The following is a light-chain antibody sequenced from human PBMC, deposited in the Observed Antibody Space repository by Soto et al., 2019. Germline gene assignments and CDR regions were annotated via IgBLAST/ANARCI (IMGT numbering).Light chain of an antibody. CDR3: QQYGSSPGAT. CDR1: QSVSSSY. Sequence: IVLTQAPGTLFLSPGERATLSCRASQSVSSSYLAWYQQKPGQAPRLLIYGASSRATGIPDRFSGSGSGTDFTLTISRLEPEDFAVYYCQQYGSSPGATFGQGTHWRL. V-gene: IGKV3-20*01. J-gene: IGKJ5*01. CDR2: GAS.